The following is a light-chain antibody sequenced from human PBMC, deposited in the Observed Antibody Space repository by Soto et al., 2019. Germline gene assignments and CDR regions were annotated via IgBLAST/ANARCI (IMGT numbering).Light chain of an antibody. Sequence: EIVLTQSPGTLSLSPGERATLSCRTSQNINKNLACYQQKPGQAPRLLIYDASNRATGITARFSGSGSGTDFTLTSSSLEPEDFAVYYCQQRSNWPITFGQGTRLEIK. CDR3: QQRSNWPIT. V-gene: IGKV3-11*01. J-gene: IGKJ5*01. CDR2: DAS. CDR1: QNINKN.